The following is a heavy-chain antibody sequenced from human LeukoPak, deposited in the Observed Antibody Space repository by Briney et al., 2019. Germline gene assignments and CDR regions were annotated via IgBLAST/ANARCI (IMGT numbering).Heavy chain of an antibody. CDR3: ATSAHSSGND. J-gene: IGHJ4*01. Sequence: LGGSLRLSCAVSGFTFATYWMSWVRQAPGKGLECVANINPDGSQKYYLDSVKGRFTISRDNAKNALYLEMNSLRAEDTALYYCATSAHSSGNDWGHGTLVTVSS. CDR1: GFTFATYW. V-gene: IGHV3-7*01. CDR2: INPDGSQK. D-gene: IGHD3-22*01.